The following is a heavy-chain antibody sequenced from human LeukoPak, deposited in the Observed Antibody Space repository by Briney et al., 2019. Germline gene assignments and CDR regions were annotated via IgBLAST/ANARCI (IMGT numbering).Heavy chain of an antibody. V-gene: IGHV3-23*01. D-gene: IGHD4-4*01. CDR1: GFTFSSYA. CDR3: AKDHSAYSNYPYYFDY. Sequence: GGSLRLSCAASGFTFSSYAMSWVRQAPGKGLEWVSAISGSGGSTYYADSVKGRFTISRDNSKNTLYLQMNSLRAEDTAVYYCAKDHSAYSNYPYYFDYWGQGTLVTVSS. J-gene: IGHJ4*02. CDR2: ISGSGGST.